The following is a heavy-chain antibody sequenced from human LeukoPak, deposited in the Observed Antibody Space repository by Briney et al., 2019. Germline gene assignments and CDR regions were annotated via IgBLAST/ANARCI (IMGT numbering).Heavy chain of an antibody. CDR3: AKRVAYNSGYYWDY. CDR1: GFTFSSYG. CDR2: ISSRGGDT. V-gene: IGHV3-23*01. D-gene: IGHD6-19*01. J-gene: IGHJ4*02. Sequence: PGGSLRLSCAASGFTFSSYGMSWVRQAPGKGLEWVSAISSRGGDTYYADSVKGRLTISRDNSKNTLYVQMNSLRAEDTAVYYCAKRVAYNSGYYWDYWGQGTLVTVSS.